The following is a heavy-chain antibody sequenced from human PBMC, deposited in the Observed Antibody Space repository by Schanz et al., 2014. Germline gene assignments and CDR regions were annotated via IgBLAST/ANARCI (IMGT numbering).Heavy chain of an antibody. CDR2: ISGSGGST. D-gene: IGHD1-26*01. CDR3: ARNRGSGGQNWYFDL. Sequence: EVQLLESGGGLVEPGGSLRLSCAASGFTFSSYAMSWVRQAPGKGLEWVSAISGSGGSTYYADSVKGRLTISRDDAKKSMYLQMNNLRAEDTAVYYCARNRGSGGQNWYFDLWGRGTLVTVSS. V-gene: IGHV3-23*01. J-gene: IGHJ2*01. CDR1: GFTFSSYA.